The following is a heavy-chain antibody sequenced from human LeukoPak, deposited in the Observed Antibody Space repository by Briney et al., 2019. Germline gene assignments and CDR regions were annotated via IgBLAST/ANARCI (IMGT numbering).Heavy chain of an antibody. J-gene: IGHJ4*02. CDR2: IRNDGSNK. CDR1: GFTFSSYG. Sequence: GGSLRLSCAASGFTFSSYGMHWVRQAPGKGLEWVAFIRNDGSNKYYADFVKGRFTISRDNSKNTLYLQMNSLRAEDTAVYYCAKDHYRSTYFDYWGQGTLVTVSS. CDR3: AKDHYRSTYFDY. V-gene: IGHV3-30*02. D-gene: IGHD3-10*01.